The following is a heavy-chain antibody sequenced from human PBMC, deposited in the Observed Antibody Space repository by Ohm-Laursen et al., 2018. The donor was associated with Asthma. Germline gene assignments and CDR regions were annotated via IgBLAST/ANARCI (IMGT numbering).Heavy chain of an antibody. CDR3: ARNYDFWSGYHDAFDI. V-gene: IGHV3-21*01. D-gene: IGHD3-3*01. CDR2: ISTASTFI. J-gene: IGHJ3*02. CDR1: GYSFSLYS. Sequence: SLRLSCSASGYSFSLYSIHWIRQAPGKGLQWVASISTASTFIYYADSVRGRFTTSRDNAKNLVYLQMDSLRVDDTALYYCARNYDFWSGYHDAFDIWGQGTMVTVSS.